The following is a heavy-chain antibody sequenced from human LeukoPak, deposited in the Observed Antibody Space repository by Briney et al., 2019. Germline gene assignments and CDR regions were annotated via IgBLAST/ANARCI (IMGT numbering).Heavy chain of an antibody. CDR3: ARDDSGCVDV. Sequence: GGSLRLSCAAFGFTFSSYAMHWVRQAPGKGLEYVSAISSNGGSTYYANSVKGRFTISRDNSKNTLYLQMGSLRAEDMAVYCCARDDSGCVDVWGKGTTVTISS. CDR2: ISSNGGST. D-gene: IGHD4/OR15-4a*01. V-gene: IGHV3-64*01. CDR1: GFTFSSYA. J-gene: IGHJ6*04.